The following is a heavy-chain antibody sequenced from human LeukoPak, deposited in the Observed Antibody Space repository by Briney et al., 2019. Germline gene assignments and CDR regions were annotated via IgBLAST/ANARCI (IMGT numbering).Heavy chain of an antibody. D-gene: IGHD3-22*01. CDR1: GGSFSGYY. CDR3: ASRYYDSSGQDAFDI. V-gene: IGHV4-34*01. J-gene: IGHJ3*02. CDR2: INHSGST. Sequence: PSETLSLTCAVYGGSFSGYYWSWIRQPPGKGLEWIGEINHSGSTNYNPSLKSRVTISVDTSKNQFSLKLSSVTAADTAVYYCASRYYDSSGQDAFDIWGQGTMVTVSS.